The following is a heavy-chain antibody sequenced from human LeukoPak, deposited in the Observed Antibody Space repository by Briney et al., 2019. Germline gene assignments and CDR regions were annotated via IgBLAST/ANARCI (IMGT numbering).Heavy chain of an antibody. V-gene: IGHV4-39*02. D-gene: IGHD3-9*01. CDR1: GGSISSSSYY. Sequence: SETLSLTCTVSGGSISSSSYYWGWIRQPPGKGLEWIGSIYYSGSTYYNPSLKSRVTISVDTSKNQFSLKLSSVTAADTAVYFCAKDSSSDWLLDGAYYMDVWGKGTTVTVSS. CDR3: AKDSSSDWLLDGAYYMDV. J-gene: IGHJ6*03. CDR2: IYYSGST.